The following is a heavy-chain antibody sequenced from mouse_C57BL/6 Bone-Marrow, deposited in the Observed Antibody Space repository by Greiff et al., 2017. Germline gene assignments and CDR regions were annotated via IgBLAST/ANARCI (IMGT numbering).Heavy chain of an antibody. CDR2: IWSGGST. V-gene: IGHV2-2*01. Sequence: VKLVESGPGLVQPSQSLSITCTVSGFSLTSCGVHWVRQSPGKGLEWLGVIWSGGSTDYNAAFISRLSISKDNSKSQVFFKMNSLQADDTAIDYCARKGLLLLAMDYWGQGTSVTVSA. J-gene: IGHJ4*01. CDR3: ARKGLLLLAMDY. CDR1: GFSLTSCG. D-gene: IGHD3-1*01.